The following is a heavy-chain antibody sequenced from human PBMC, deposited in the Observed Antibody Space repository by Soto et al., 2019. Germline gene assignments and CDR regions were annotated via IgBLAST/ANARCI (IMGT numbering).Heavy chain of an antibody. J-gene: IGHJ4*02. Sequence: QVQLQESGPGLVKPSETLSLTCAVSGDSISTYYCMWIRQPPGKGLESIGYLYYGRSANYNPSLKSRVTLSVDTSTNQCSLTLSSMAAADTAVYYCALRSMAVVPEYWGQGTLVTVSS. D-gene: IGHD3-22*01. CDR2: LYYGRSA. CDR3: ALRSMAVVPEY. V-gene: IGHV4-59*01. CDR1: GDSISTYY.